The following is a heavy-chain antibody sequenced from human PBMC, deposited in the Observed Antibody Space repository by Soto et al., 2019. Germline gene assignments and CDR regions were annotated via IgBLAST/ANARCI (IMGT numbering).Heavy chain of an antibody. V-gene: IGHV3-15*07. J-gene: IGHJ5*02. CDR1: GFTFSNAW. CDR3: TTDMSSRWRFRVTMIVA. CDR2: IKSKTDGGTT. D-gene: IGHD3-22*01. Sequence: GGSLRLSCASSGFTFSNAWMYWVRQAPGKGLEWVGRIKSKTDGGTTDYAAPVKGRFTISRDDSKNTLYLQMNSLKTEDTAVYYCTTDMSSRWRFRVTMIVAWGQGTLVTVSS.